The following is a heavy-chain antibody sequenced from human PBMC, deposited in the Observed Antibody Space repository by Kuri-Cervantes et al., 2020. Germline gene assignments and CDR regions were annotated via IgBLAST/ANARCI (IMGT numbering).Heavy chain of an antibody. CDR2: ISYDGSNK. CDR3: ARELGYCSGGSCYYYYYMDV. CDR1: GFTLSRYV. V-gene: IGHV3-30-3*01. D-gene: IGHD2-15*01. J-gene: IGHJ6*03. Sequence: LSLTCAASGFTLSRYVMHWVRQAPGKGLEWVAVISYDGSNKYYADSVKGRFTIARDNSKNTLYLQMNSLRAEDTAVYYRARELGYCSGGSCYYYYYMDVWGKGTTVTVSS.